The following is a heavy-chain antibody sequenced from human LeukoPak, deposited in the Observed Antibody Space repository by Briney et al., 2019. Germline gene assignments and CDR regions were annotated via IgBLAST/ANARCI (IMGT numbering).Heavy chain of an antibody. CDR3: ARDSYGYRNDAFDI. J-gene: IGHJ3*02. CDR1: GFTFSSYA. V-gene: IGHV3-30*04. CDR2: ISYDGSNK. D-gene: IGHD5-18*01. Sequence: GGSLRLSCAASGFTFSSYAMHWVRQAPGKGREWVAVISYDGSNKYYADSVKGRFTISRDNSKNTLYLQMNSLRAEDTAVYYCARDSYGYRNDAFDIWGQGTMVTVSS.